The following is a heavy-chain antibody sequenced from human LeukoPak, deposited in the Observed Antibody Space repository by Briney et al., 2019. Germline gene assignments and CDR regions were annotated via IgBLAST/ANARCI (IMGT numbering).Heavy chain of an antibody. CDR2: IKQDGSEK. V-gene: IGHV3-7*01. D-gene: IGHD1-26*01. CDR3: ARLLATWDYYYMDV. CDR1: GFTFSSYW. J-gene: IGHJ6*03. Sequence: WGSLRLSCAASGFTFSSYWMSWVRQAPGKGLEWVANIKQDGSEKYYVDSVKGRFTISRDNAKNSLYLQMNSLRAEDTAVYFCARLLATWDYYYMDVWGKGTMVTVSS.